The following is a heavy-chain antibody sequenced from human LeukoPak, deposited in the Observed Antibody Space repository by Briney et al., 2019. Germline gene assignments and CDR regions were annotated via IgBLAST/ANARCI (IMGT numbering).Heavy chain of an antibody. J-gene: IGHJ4*02. D-gene: IGHD4-17*01. V-gene: IGHV1-69*04. CDR1: GGTFSSYA. CDR2: IIPILGIA. Sequence: ASVKVSCKASGGTFSSYAIGWVRQAPGQGLEWMGRIIPILGIANYAQKFQGRVTITADKSTSTAYMELSSLRSEDTAVYYCARRTTVTAYYFDYWGQGTLVTVSS. CDR3: ARRTTVTAYYFDY.